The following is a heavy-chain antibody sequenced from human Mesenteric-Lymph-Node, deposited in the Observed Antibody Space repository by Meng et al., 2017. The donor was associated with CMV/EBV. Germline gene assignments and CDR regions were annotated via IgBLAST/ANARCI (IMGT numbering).Heavy chain of an antibody. V-gene: IGHV4-39*01. Sequence: SETLSLTCTVSSGSISSSIYYWVWIRQPPGKGLEWIGSIYYSGSTYYNPSLKSRVTISVDTSNNQFSLKLRSMTAADTAVYYCARGVYYYGSGSHDAFDIWGQGTMVTVSS. CDR1: SGSISSSIYY. J-gene: IGHJ3*02. CDR2: IYYSGST. CDR3: ARGVYYYGSGSHDAFDI. D-gene: IGHD3-10*01.